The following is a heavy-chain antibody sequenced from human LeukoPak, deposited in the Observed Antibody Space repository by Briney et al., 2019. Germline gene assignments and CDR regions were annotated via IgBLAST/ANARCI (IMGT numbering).Heavy chain of an antibody. CDR1: GYSLSDLS. CDR3: ATLDLPPSTAAVAS. D-gene: IGHD6-13*01. V-gene: IGHV1-24*01. J-gene: IGHJ5*01. Sequence: ASVKVSCKVSGYSLSDLSMHWVRQGPGKGLEWMGGFVLEDGERIYAQKFRGRVRVTEDTSTDTAYMALSSLRSEDTAVYYCATLDLPPSTAAVASWGQGTLVTVSS. CDR2: FVLEDGER.